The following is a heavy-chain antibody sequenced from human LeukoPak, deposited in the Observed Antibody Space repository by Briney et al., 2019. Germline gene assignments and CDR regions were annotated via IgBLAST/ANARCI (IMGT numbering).Heavy chain of an antibody. D-gene: IGHD3-10*01. V-gene: IGHV3-66*01. CDR2: IYSGGST. CDR1: GFTVSSNY. CDR3: AKCFGSGGYSFRFDY. J-gene: IGHJ4*02. Sequence: GGSLRLSCAASGFTVSSNYMSWVRQAPGKGLEWVSVIYSGGSTYYADSVKGRFTISRDTSKNTLYLQMNSLRAEDTALYYCAKCFGSGGYSFRFDYWGQGTLVTVSS.